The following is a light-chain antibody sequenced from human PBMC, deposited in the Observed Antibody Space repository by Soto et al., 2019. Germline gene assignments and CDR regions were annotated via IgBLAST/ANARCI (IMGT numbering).Light chain of an antibody. CDR3: SSNTSSSTLALV. V-gene: IGLV2-14*01. J-gene: IGLJ2*01. CDR2: DVS. Sequence: QSALTQPASVSGSPGQSITISCTGTSSDVGGYNYVSWYQQHPGKAPKLMIYDVSNRPSGVSNRYSGSKSGNTTSLTISGHQAEAEADDYCSSNTSSSTLALVFGGGTKLTVL. CDR1: SSDVGGYNY.